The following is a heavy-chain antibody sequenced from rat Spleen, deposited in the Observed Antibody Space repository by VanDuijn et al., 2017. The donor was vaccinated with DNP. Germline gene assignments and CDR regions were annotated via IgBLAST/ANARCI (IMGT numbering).Heavy chain of an antibody. J-gene: IGHJ3*01. V-gene: IGHV3-3*01. CDR3: ARSEQLRGFAY. Sequence: EVQLQESGPGLVKPSQSLSLTCSVTGYSISTSYRWNWIRKFPGNKLEWMGYINSAGSTHYNPSLKSRISITRDTSKNQFFLQVISVTPEDTATYYCARSEQLRGFAYWGQGTLVTVSS. CDR2: INSAGST. D-gene: IGHD1-10*01. CDR1: GYSISTSYR.